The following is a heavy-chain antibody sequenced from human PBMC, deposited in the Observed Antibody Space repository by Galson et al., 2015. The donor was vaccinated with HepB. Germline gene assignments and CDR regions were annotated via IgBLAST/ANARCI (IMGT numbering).Heavy chain of an antibody. D-gene: IGHD3-22*01. CDR3: ARDNSNYYYDSSGSDY. Sequence: SLRLSCAASGFTFSSYSMNWVRQAPGEGLEWVSYISSSSSTIYYADSVKGRFTISRDNAKNSLYLQMNSLRAEDTAVYYCARDNSNYYYDSSGSDYWGQGTLVTVSS. CDR1: GFTFSSYS. V-gene: IGHV3-48*01. J-gene: IGHJ4*02. CDR2: ISSSSSTI.